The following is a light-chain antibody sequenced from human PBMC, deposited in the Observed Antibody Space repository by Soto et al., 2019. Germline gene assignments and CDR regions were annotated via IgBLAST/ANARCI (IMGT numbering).Light chain of an antibody. V-gene: IGKV1-39*01. CDR1: QSVFRY. CDR2: NTS. CDR3: QQTYSTLNT. Sequence: DIQMTQSPSSLSSSVGDRVTITCRASQSVFRYLNWYQQKPGKAPTPLIYNTSTLQSGVPSKFSGSGFGTEFTLTISSLQPEDFATYYCQQTYSTLNTFGQGTKLEIK. J-gene: IGKJ2*01.